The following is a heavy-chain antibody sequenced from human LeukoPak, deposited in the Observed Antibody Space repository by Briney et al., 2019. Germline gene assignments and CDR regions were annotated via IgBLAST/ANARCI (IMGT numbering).Heavy chain of an antibody. CDR3: AKEVVGVGDAFDF. J-gene: IGHJ3*01. V-gene: IGHV3-23*01. Sequence: QAGGSLRLSCAASGFTFSTYAMSWVRQAPGKGLEWVSSISGSGSSTYYADSVKGRFTISRDNSKNTLYLQMNSLRVEDSAVYYCAKEVVGVGDAFDFWGQGTMVTVSS. CDR2: ISGSGSST. D-gene: IGHD3-3*01. CDR1: GFTFSTYA.